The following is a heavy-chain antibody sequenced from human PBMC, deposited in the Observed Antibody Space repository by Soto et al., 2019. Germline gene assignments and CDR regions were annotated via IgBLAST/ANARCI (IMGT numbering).Heavy chain of an antibody. D-gene: IGHD3-3*01. CDR2: ISSSSRRT. V-gene: IGHV3-23*01. CDR1: SFTFGNHG. CDR3: AKREQSGVVIAYFDS. Sequence: TGRPLTLACESSSFTFGNHGMGSVRQAPGKGLYWVSGISSSSRRTYYADSVRGRFTISRDKYGSTVYPQIDALGPGDKAVYYSAKREQSGVVIAYFDSCGQXSLVTVSS. J-gene: IGHJ4*02.